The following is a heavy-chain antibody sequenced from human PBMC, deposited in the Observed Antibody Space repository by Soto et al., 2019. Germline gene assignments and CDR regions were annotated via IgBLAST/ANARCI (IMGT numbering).Heavy chain of an antibody. J-gene: IGHJ4*02. V-gene: IGHV4-30-2*06. CDR3: ATEGEVTPKYLDF. CDR2: ITHSGST. Sequence: SETLSLTCSVSGGSVNTGGYYWNWLRQFPGKDLEWIGEITHSGSTNSNPSLKSRVTLSVDKSKNHLSLKLDSVIAEDTAVYYCATEGEVTPKYLDFWGQGTLVTVSS. CDR1: GGSVNTGGYY. D-gene: IGHD4-4*01.